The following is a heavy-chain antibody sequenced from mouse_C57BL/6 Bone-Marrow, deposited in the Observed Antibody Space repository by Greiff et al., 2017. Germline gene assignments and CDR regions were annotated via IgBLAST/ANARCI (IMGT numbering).Heavy chain of an antibody. D-gene: IGHD2-4*01. CDR2: IHPNSGST. CDR3: ARGVYYDYVYWYFDV. J-gene: IGHJ1*03. Sequence: QVQLQQPGAELVQPGASVKLSCKASGYTFTSYWMHWVKQRPGQGLEWIGMIHPNSGSTNYNEKFKSKATLTVDKSSSTAYMQLSSLTSEDSAVYYCARGVYYDYVYWYFDVWGTGTTVTVSS. V-gene: IGHV1-64*01. CDR1: GYTFTSYW.